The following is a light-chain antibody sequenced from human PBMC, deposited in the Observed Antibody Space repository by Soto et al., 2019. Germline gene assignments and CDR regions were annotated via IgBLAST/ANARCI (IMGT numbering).Light chain of an antibody. J-gene: IGLJ1*01. CDR2: END. Sequence: QAVVTQPPSVSAAPGQKVTMSCSGSSSNIGKYYVSWHQQLPGTAPKLLIYENDKRPSGILDRFSGSKSGTSATLGITGLQVGDEADYYCGTWDSSLTTFVFGTGTKLTVL. V-gene: IGLV1-51*02. CDR3: GTWDSSLTTFV. CDR1: SSNIGKYY.